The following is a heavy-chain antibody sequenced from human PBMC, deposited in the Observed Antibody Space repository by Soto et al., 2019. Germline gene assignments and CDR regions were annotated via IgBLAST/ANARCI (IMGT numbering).Heavy chain of an antibody. CDR1: GFAFSDPY. CDR3: ARGGASVTTPFDY. D-gene: IGHD4-17*01. J-gene: IGHJ4*02. Sequence: QVQLVESGGGLVKPGGSLRLSCAASGFAFSDPYMSWIRQAPGKGLEWISYISSSGSTIYYADSVKGRFTISRDNAKKSLYLQMDSLTADDTAVCYCARGGASVTTPFDYWGQGTQVTVSS. V-gene: IGHV3-11*01. CDR2: ISSSGSTI.